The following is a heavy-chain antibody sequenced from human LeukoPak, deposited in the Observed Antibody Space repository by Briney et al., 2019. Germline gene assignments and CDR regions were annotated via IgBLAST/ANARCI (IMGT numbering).Heavy chain of an antibody. D-gene: IGHD3-3*01. CDR2: IYHSGST. CDR3: ARVVTIFGVVTPRWFDP. CDR1: GGSISSGGYY. V-gene: IGHV4-30-2*01. J-gene: IGHJ5*02. Sequence: NTSQTLSLTCTVSGGSISSGGYYWSWIRQPPGKGLEWIGYIYHSGSTYYNPSLKSRVTISVDRSKNQFSLKLSSVTAADTAVYYCARVVTIFGVVTPRWFDPWGQGTLVTVSS.